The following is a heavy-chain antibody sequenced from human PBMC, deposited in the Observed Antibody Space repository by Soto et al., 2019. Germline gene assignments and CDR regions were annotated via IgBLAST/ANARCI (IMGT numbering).Heavy chain of an antibody. CDR3: ARAPSWWYFDL. V-gene: IGHV1-3*01. CDR1: GYTFSTYA. J-gene: IGHJ2*01. CDR2: INAGNGNT. Sequence: ASVKVACKASGYTFSTYAMHWVRQAPGQRLEWMGWINAGNGNTKYSQKFQGRVTITRDTSASTAYMELSSLRSEDTAVYYCARAPSWWYFDLWGRGTLVTVSS.